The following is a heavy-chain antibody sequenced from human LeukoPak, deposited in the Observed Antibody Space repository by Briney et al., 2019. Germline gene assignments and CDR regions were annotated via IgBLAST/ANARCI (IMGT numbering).Heavy chain of an antibody. CDR3: ARVAYCGGDCYYYYYYMDV. J-gene: IGHJ6*03. CDR2: MNPNSGNT. V-gene: IGHV1-8*03. CDR1: GYTFTSYD. Sequence: ASVKVSCKASGYTFTSYDINWVRQATGQGLEWMGWMNPNSGNTGYAQKFQGRVTITRNTSISTAYMELSSLRSEDTAVYYCARVAYCGGDCYYYYYYMDVWGKGTTVTVSS. D-gene: IGHD2-21*02.